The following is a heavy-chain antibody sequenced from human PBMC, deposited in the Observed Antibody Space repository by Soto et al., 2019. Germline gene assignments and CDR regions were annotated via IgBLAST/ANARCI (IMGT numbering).Heavy chain of an antibody. CDR1: GFTFSSYG. CDR2: IWYDGSNK. V-gene: IGHV3-33*01. Sequence: QVHLVESGGGVVQAGRSLRLSCAASGFTFSSYGMHWVRQAPGKGLEWVAVIWYDGSNKYYADSVKGRFTISRDNSKNTLYLQMNSLRAEDTAVYYCAGYYYASGSHNIYFWGRGTLVTVSS. J-gene: IGHJ4*02. D-gene: IGHD3-10*01. CDR3: AGYYYASGSHNIYF.